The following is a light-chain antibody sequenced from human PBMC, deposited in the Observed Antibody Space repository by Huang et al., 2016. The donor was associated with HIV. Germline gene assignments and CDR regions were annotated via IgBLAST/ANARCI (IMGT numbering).Light chain of an antibody. J-gene: IGKJ1*01. V-gene: IGKV3-15*01. CDR3: QQYNDWRT. Sequence: EIVLTQSPATLSVSPGERATLSCRASQSVSRNLAWYQHKPGQTPRLLIYGAFTGATGIPARFSGSGSGTEFTLTISSLQSEDFAVYYCQQYNDWRTFGQGTKVEIK. CDR1: QSVSRN. CDR2: GAF.